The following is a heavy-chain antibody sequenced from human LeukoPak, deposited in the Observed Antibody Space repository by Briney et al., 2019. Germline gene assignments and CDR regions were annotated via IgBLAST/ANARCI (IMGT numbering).Heavy chain of an antibody. Sequence: ESGPVLVKPTETLTLTCTVSGFSLSNARMGVSWIRQPPGKALEWLAHIFSNDEKSYSPSLKSRLTISKDSSKSQVVLTMTDVDPVDTATYYCARDHGDHNDDFDVWGQGTMVTVSS. CDR2: IFSNDEK. CDR3: ARDHGDHNDDFDV. V-gene: IGHV2-26*01. J-gene: IGHJ3*01. D-gene: IGHD4-17*01. CDR1: GFSLSNARMG.